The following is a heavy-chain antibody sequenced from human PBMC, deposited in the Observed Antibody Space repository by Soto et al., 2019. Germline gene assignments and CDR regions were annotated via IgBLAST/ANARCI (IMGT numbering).Heavy chain of an antibody. D-gene: IGHD3-3*01. Sequence: SETLSLTCAVYGGSFSGYYWSWIRQPPGKGLEWIGEINHSGSTNYNPSLKSRVTISVDTSKNQLSLKLSSVTAADTAVYYCAKTLITIFGVVTYAFDIWGQGTMVTVSS. V-gene: IGHV4-34*01. J-gene: IGHJ3*02. CDR3: AKTLITIFGVVTYAFDI. CDR1: GGSFSGYY. CDR2: INHSGST.